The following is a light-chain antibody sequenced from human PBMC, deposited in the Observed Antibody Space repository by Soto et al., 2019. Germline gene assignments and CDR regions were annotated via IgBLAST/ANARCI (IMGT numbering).Light chain of an antibody. CDR1: SSDVGVYNY. J-gene: IGLJ3*02. V-gene: IGLV2-14*01. Sequence: QSVLTQPASVSGSPGPSITISCTETSSDVGVYNYVSWYQQHPGKAPKLMIYEVNNRPSGVSNRFSGSKSGNTASLTISGLQAEDEADYYCSSYTSSSSLVFGGGTKLTVL. CDR2: EVN. CDR3: SSYTSSSSLV.